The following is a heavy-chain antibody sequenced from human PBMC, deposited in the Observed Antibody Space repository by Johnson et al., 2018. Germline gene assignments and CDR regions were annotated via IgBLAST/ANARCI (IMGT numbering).Heavy chain of an antibody. Sequence: QVQLVQSGGGVVQPGRSLRLSCAASGFTFSSYGMHWVRQAPGKGLEWVAVISYDGNNKYYADYVKGRFTISRDNSKNSLYLQMNSLRGEDTAVYYCVHPEQGSERRAEYFQHWGQGTLVTV. CDR2: ISYDGNNK. V-gene: IGHV3-30*03. CDR1: GFTFSSYG. J-gene: IGHJ1*01. D-gene: IGHD1-1*01. CDR3: VHPEQGSERRAEYFQH.